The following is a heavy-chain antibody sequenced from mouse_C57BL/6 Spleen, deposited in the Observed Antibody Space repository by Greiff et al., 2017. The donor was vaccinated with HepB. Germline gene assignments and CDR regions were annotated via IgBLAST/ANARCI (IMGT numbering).Heavy chain of an antibody. CDR2: ISSGGSYT. Sequence: EVKLVESGGDLVKPGGSLKLSCAASGFTFSSYGMSWVRQTPDKRLEWVATISSGGSYTYYPDSVKGRFTISRDNAKNTLYLQMSSLKSEDTAMYYCARRGDHDYGGAYWGQGTLVTVSA. V-gene: IGHV5-6*02. J-gene: IGHJ3*01. D-gene: IGHD2-4*01. CDR1: GFTFSSYG. CDR3: ARRGDHDYGGAY.